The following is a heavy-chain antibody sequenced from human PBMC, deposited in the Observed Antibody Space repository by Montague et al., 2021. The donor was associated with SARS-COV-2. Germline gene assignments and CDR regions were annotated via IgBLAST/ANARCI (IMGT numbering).Heavy chain of an antibody. CDR2: IYSGVSST. V-gene: IGHV3-23*03. CDR3: AKGGYSPLTILGVVRSHYYFDY. J-gene: IGHJ4*02. D-gene: IGHD3-3*01. CDR1: GFTFISYA. Sequence: SLRLSCAASGFTFISYAMSWVRQAPGKGLEWVSVIYSGVSSTYYSDSVKGLFTISRDNSKNTLYLQMNSLRAEDTAVYYCAKGGYSPLTILGVVRSHYYFDYWGQGTLVTVSS.